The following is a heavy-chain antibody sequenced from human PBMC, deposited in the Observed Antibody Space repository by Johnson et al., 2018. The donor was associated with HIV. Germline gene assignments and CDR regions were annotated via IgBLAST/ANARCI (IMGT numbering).Heavy chain of an antibody. V-gene: IGHV3-9*01. J-gene: IGHJ3*02. Sequence: VQLVESGGGLVQPGRSLRLSCAASGFTFDDYAMHWVRQAPGKGLAWVSGISWNSGSIGYADSVKGRFTISRDNAKNSLYLQMNSLRAEDTAVYYCASPPDAFDIWGQGTMVTVSS. CDR3: ASPPDAFDI. CDR2: ISWNSGSI. CDR1: GFTFDDYA.